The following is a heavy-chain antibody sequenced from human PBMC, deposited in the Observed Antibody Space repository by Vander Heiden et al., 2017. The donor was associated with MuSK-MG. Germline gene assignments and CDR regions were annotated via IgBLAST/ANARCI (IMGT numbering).Heavy chain of an antibody. V-gene: IGHV3-53*01. CDR2: IYSGGST. CDR1: GFTVSSNY. J-gene: IGHJ4*02. CDR3: ARHSSGWAGFYFDY. D-gene: IGHD6-19*01. Sequence: EVQLVESGGGLIQPGGSLRLSCAASGFTVSSNYMSWVRQAPGKGLEWVSVIYSGGSTYYADSVKGRFTISRDNSKNTLYLQMNSLRAEDTAVYYCARHSSGWAGFYFDYWGQGTLVTVSS.